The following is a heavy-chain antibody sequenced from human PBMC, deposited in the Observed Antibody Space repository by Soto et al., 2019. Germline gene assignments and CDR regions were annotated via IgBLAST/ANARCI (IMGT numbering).Heavy chain of an antibody. J-gene: IGHJ4*02. CDR2: IWYDGSNK. CDR3: ARDDEGGSYCDLGY. D-gene: IGHD3-10*01. Sequence: PVGSLRLSCAASLFTFSSYGMHWVLHSPGKGLEWVAVIWYDGSNKYYADSVKGRFTISRDNSKNTLYLQMNSLRTEDTAVYYCARDDEGGSYCDLGYWGQGTLVTVSS. V-gene: IGHV3-30*19. CDR1: LFTFSSYG.